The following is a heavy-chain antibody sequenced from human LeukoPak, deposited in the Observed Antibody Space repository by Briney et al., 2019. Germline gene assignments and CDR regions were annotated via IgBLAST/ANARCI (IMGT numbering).Heavy chain of an antibody. V-gene: IGHV4-39*02. J-gene: IGHJ4*02. CDR1: GGSISSSSHY. Sequence: SETLSLTCSVSGGSISSSSHYWGWIRQPPGKGLEWIGSIYYSGSTNYNPSFNPSLKSRVTISVDTSKNQFSLKLSSVTAADTATYFCSRESGPFCPFGYWGQGTLVIVSS. D-gene: IGHD1-26*01. CDR3: SRESGPFCPFGY. CDR2: IYYSGST.